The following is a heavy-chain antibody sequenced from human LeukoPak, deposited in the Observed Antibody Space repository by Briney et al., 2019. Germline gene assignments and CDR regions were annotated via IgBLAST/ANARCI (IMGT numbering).Heavy chain of an antibody. CDR2: ISGYNGNT. CDR1: GYTFSEYA. D-gene: IGHD2-2*01. Sequence: ASVKVSCKASGYTFSEYAITWVRQAPGQGLEWMGWISGYNGNTNYAQKVQGRVTMTIDTSTSTAYMELRSLRYDDTAVYYCARDGSADCSSTSCFDPWGQGTLVTVSS. CDR3: ARDGSADCSSTSCFDP. V-gene: IGHV1-18*01. J-gene: IGHJ5*02.